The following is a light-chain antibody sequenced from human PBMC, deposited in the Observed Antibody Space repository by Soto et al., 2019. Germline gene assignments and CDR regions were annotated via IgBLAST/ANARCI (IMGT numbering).Light chain of an antibody. Sequence: EIVLTKSPGTLSMSPGERATLSCRASQSVSSSYLAWYQQKPGQAPRLLISGASSRAAGIPDRFSGSGSGTDFTLTISRLEPEDFAVYYCQQYDSSPRTFGQGTKVDNK. CDR1: QSVSSSY. CDR2: GAS. CDR3: QQYDSSPRT. J-gene: IGKJ1*01. V-gene: IGKV3-20*01.